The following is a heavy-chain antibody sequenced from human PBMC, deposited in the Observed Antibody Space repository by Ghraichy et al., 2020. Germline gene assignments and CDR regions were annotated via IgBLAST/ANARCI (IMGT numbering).Heavy chain of an antibody. CDR2: IYYSGST. CDR3: ARECYGDFNWFDP. Sequence: SETLSLTCTVSGGSISSGGYYWSWIRQHPGKGLEWIGYIYYSGSTYYNPSLKSRVTISVDTSKNQFSLKLSSVTAADTAVYYCARECYGDFNWFDPWGQGTLVTVSS. D-gene: IGHD4-17*01. V-gene: IGHV4-31*03. CDR1: GGSISSGGYY. J-gene: IGHJ5*02.